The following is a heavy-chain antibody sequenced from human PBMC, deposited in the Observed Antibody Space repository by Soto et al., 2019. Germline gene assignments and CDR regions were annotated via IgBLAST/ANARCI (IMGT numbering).Heavy chain of an antibody. J-gene: IGHJ6*02. Sequence: EVQLVESGGGLVQPGRSLRLSCAASGFTLRDSAMHWVRQVTGGGLEWVSGIYASGRVGYVDSVKGRFTIFRDVAKNSLYLQMDSLTTSDPALYYCVKAILAEGADVWGQGPRVTVSS. CDR2: IYASGRV. CDR3: VKAILAEGADV. V-gene: IGHV3-9*01. CDR1: GFTLRDSA.